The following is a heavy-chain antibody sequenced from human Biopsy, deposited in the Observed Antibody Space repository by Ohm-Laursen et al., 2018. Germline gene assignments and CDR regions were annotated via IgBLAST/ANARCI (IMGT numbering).Heavy chain of an antibody. J-gene: IGHJ5*02. Sequence: PSDTLSLTCPVSGGSVSSNTNYWAWIRQPPGKGLEWIGSIFYSGIIYYNPSLKSRVSISVDTSKNQFSLNLNSVTAADTAVYYCARHPTGFWFDPWGQGTLVIVSS. CDR1: GGSVSSNTNY. V-gene: IGHV4-39*01. CDR2: IFYSGII. CDR3: ARHPTGFWFDP.